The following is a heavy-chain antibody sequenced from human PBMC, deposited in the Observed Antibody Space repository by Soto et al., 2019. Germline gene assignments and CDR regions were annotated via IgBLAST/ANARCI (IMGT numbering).Heavy chain of an antibody. CDR3: ARGRQRGSGSYRDYFDY. V-gene: IGHV4-34*01. D-gene: IGHD3-10*01. CDR1: GGSFSYY. Sequence: QVQLQQWGAGLLKPSETLSLTCAVYGGSFSYYWSWIRQPPGKGLEWIGEINHSGSTNYNPSLKSRVTISVDTSKNQISLKLTSVTAADTAVYYCARGRQRGSGSYRDYFDYWGQGTLVTVSS. J-gene: IGHJ4*02. CDR2: INHSGST.